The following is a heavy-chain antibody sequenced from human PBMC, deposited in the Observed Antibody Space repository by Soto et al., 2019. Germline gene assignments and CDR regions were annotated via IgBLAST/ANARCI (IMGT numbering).Heavy chain of an antibody. V-gene: IGHV3-30-3*01. J-gene: IGHJ6*02. CDR1: GFTFSSYA. CDR3: ARDGTGSRELEGYYDGMDV. Sequence: QVQLVESGGGVVQPGRSLRLSCAASGFTFSSYAMHWVRQAPGKGLEWVAVISYDGSNKYYADSVKGRFTISRDNSKNTLYLQMNSLRAEDTAVYYCARDGTGSRELEGYYDGMDVWGQGTTVTVSS. CDR2: ISYDGSNK. D-gene: IGHD1-1*01.